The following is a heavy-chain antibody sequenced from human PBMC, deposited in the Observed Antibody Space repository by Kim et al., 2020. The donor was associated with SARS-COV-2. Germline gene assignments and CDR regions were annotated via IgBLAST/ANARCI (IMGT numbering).Heavy chain of an antibody. V-gene: IGHV3-21*01. D-gene: IGHD5-12*01. CDR2: ISSSSSYI. Sequence: GGSLGLSCAASGFTFSSYSMNWVRQAPGKGLEWVSSISSSSSYIYYADSVKGRFTISRDNAKNSLYLQMNSLRAEDTAVYYCARLGWLQSTLDYWGQGTLVTVSS. CDR1: GFTFSSYS. CDR3: ARLGWLQSTLDY. J-gene: IGHJ4*02.